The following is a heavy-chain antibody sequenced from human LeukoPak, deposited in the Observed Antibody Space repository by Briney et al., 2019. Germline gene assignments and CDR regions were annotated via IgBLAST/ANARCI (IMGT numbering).Heavy chain of an antibody. D-gene: IGHD6-13*01. Sequence: ASETLSLTCTVSGGSISNGSYYWSWIRQPAGKGLEWIGRIYTSGSTNYNPSLKSRVTISVDTSKNQFSLKLSSVTAADTAVYYCARGGIGIAAAGSDPWGQGTLVTVSS. V-gene: IGHV4-61*02. CDR3: ARGGIGIAAAGSDP. CDR1: GGSISNGSYY. J-gene: IGHJ5*02. CDR2: IYTSGST.